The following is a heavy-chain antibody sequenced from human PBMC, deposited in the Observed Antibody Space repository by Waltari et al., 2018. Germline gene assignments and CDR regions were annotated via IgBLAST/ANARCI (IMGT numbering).Heavy chain of an antibody. D-gene: IGHD6-19*01. J-gene: IGHJ3*02. CDR2: IYYSGST. V-gene: IGHV4-59*11. Sequence: QVQLQESGPGLVKPSETLSLTCNVSGGSISSHYWSWIRQPPGKGLEWIGYIYYSGSTNYNPSLKSRVTISVDTSKNQFSLKLSSVTAADTAVYYCARVPPVAVAGTGAFDIWGQGTMVTVSS. CDR3: ARVPPVAVAGTGAFDI. CDR1: GGSISSHY.